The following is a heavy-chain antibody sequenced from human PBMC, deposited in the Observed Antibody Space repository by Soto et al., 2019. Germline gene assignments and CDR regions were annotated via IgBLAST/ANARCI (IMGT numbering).Heavy chain of an antibody. J-gene: IGHJ4*02. V-gene: IGHV5-51*01. Sequence: GESLKISCKGSGYMFTSYWIGWVRQMPGKGLEWMGIIHGGDSNTRYSPSFDGQVTISTDKSINTAYLQWSSLKASDTAMYYCARRITSSTGWDYWGQGTLVTVSS. CDR2: IHGGDSNT. D-gene: IGHD6-19*01. CDR3: ARRITSSTGWDY. CDR1: GYMFTSYW.